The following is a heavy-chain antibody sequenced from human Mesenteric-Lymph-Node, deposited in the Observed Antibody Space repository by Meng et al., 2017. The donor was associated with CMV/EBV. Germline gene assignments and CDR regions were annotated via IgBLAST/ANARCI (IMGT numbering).Heavy chain of an antibody. Sequence: SETLSLTCTVSGGSISSYYWSWIRQPPGKGLEWIGYIYYSGSTNYNPSLKSRVTISVDTSKNQFSLKLSSVTAADTAVYYCAREWGLGTFDIWGQGTMVTVSS. J-gene: IGHJ3*02. CDR3: AREWGLGTFDI. D-gene: IGHD3-16*01. CDR2: IYYSGST. CDR1: GGSISSYY. V-gene: IGHV4-59*01.